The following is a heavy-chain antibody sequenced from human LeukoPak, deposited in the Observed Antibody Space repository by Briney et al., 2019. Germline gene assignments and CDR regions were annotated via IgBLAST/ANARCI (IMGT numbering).Heavy chain of an antibody. CDR3: AREFKSGYGMWA. D-gene: IGHD5-18*01. J-gene: IGHJ5*02. CDR1: GFTFSSYS. Sequence: PGGSLRLSCTASGFTFSSYSMNWVSQAPGKGLEWVSSITSSSDYIYYADSVKGRFTISRDNAENSLHLQMNSLRADDTAVYYCAREFKSGYGMWAWGQGTLVTASS. CDR2: ITSSSDYI. V-gene: IGHV3-21*01.